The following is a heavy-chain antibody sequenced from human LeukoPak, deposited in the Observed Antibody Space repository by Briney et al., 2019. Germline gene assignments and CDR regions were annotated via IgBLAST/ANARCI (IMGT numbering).Heavy chain of an antibody. CDR1: GGSISTYY. J-gene: IGHJ4*02. V-gene: IGHV4-59*01. Sequence: SETLSLTCTVSGGSISTYYWSWIRQPPGKGLEWIGYAYYSGSINYNPSLMSRVTISVDTSENQFSLKLSSVTAADTAMYYCARGTVAGNNWGQGTLVTVSS. D-gene: IGHD6-19*01. CDR2: AYYSGSI. CDR3: ARGTVAGNN.